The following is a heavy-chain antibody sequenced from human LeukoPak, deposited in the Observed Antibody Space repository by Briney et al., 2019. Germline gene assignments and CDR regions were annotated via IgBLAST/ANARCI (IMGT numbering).Heavy chain of an antibody. D-gene: IGHD2-2*01. V-gene: IGHV3-23*01. CDR3: AKEEYCSGISCSLGLDEYTWFDH. CDR2: ISYSGGRT. Sequence: PGGCPRLSCADPGDTLSGYAMCWVCQTPGEGRERVSAISYSGGRTCYADTLKGRFTISTDNSKNTLYLKMNSLSTKDTAVYYCAKEEYCSGISCSLGLDEYTWFDHWGQGTLVTVSS. CDR1: GDTLSGYA. J-gene: IGHJ5*02.